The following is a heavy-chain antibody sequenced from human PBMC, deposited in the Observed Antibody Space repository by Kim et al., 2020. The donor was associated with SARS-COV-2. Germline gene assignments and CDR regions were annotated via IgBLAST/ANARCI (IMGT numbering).Heavy chain of an antibody. CDR1: GFTFSSYW. D-gene: IGHD6-19*01. J-gene: IGHJ6*02. CDR3: ARDVVAVAGYYYYYGMDV. Sequence: GGSLRLSCAASGFTFSSYWMSWVRQAPGKGLEWVANIKQDGSEKYYVDSVKGRFTISRDNAKNSLYLQMNSLRAEDTAVYYCARDVVAVAGYYYYYGMDVWGQGTTVTVSS. CDR2: IKQDGSEK. V-gene: IGHV3-7*03.